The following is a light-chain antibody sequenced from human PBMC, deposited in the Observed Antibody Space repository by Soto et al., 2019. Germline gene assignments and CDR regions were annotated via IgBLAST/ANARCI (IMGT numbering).Light chain of an antibody. V-gene: IGKV3-20*01. Sequence: EIVLTQSPGTLCLSPGERATLSCRASQSVSSSYLAWYQQKPGQAPRLLIYGASSRATGIPDRFSGSGSGTDFTLTISRLEPEDFAVYYCQQYNNWPTFGQGTKVDIK. CDR3: QQYNNWPT. J-gene: IGKJ1*01. CDR1: QSVSSSY. CDR2: GAS.